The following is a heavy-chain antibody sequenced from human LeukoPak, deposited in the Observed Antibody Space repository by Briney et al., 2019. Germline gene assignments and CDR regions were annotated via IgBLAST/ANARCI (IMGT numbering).Heavy chain of an antibody. CDR3: ARDRWGYCSGGSCYSGVQYYFDY. CDR1: GYTFTGYY. Sequence: ASVKVSCKASGYTFTGYYMHWVRQAPGQGLEWMGWINPNSGGTNYAQKFQGRVTMTRDTSISTACMELSRLRSDDTAVYYCARDRWGYCSGGSCYSGVQYYFDYWGQGTLVTVSS. CDR2: INPNSGGT. J-gene: IGHJ4*02. D-gene: IGHD2-15*01. V-gene: IGHV1-2*02.